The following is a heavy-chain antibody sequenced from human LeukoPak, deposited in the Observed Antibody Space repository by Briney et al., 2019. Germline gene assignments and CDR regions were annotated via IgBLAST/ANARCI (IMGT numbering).Heavy chain of an antibody. CDR1: GFTFSSYW. D-gene: IGHD5-12*01. J-gene: IGHJ3*02. CDR2: IQQDGSEK. V-gene: IGHV3-7*03. CDR3: ASERGYSLIRGAFDI. Sequence: GGSLRLSCAASGFTFSSYWMSWVRQAPGKGLEWLANIQQDGSEKNYVDPVKGRFTISRDNSKNTLYLQMNSLRAEDTAVYYCASERGYSLIRGAFDIWGQGTMVTVSS.